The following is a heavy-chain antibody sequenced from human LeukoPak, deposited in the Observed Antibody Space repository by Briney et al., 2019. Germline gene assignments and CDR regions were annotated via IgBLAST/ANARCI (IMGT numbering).Heavy chain of an antibody. CDR3: AKDY. Sequence: GGSLRLSCAASGFTFSSYGMHWVRQAPGKGLEWVAVISYDGSNKYYADSVKGRFTISRDNSKNTLYLQMNSLSVGETGVLYCAKDYWGQGTLVTVSS. CDR2: ISYDGSNK. J-gene: IGHJ4*02. CDR1: GFTFSSYG. V-gene: IGHV3-30*18.